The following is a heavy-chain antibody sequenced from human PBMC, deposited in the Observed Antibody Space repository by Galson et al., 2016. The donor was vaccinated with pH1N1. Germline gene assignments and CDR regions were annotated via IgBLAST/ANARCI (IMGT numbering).Heavy chain of an antibody. Sequence: QSGAEVKKPGESLKISCKGSGYRFSSSWIGWVRQMPGKGLEWMGIIYLGGSLIRYRPSFQGQVTISADKSVNIVYLEWGSLKASDTAMYYCARQNDYGDYRGDAFDIWGQVTMVTVSS. CDR2: IYLGGSLI. D-gene: IGHD4-17*01. J-gene: IGHJ3*02. CDR3: ARQNDYGDYRGDAFDI. CDR1: GYRFSSSW. V-gene: IGHV5-51*01.